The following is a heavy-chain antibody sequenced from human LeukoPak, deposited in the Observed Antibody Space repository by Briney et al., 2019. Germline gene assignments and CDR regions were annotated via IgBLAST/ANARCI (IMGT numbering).Heavy chain of an antibody. CDR1: GGTFSSYA. Sequence: SVKVSCKASGGTFSSYAISWVRQAPGQGLEWRGRIIPIFDSTIYAQKFQDRVTLSTDESTNTAYMELTSLISEDTAVYYCARGLRPGADHSPYFYYLDVWGKGTTVTVSS. V-gene: IGHV1-69*05. CDR2: IIPIFDST. D-gene: IGHD2-21*01. CDR3: ARGLRPGADHSPYFYYLDV. J-gene: IGHJ6*03.